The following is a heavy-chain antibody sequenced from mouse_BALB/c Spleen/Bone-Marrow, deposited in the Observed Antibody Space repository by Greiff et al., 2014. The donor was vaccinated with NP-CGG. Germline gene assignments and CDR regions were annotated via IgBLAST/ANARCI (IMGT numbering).Heavy chain of an antibody. CDR1: GYTFSNYW. Sequence: EVQLQQSETVLARPGAAVKMSCKASGYTFSNYWMHWVNQRPGQGLEWIGTIYPGNSDTTYNQKFKGKAKLTAVTSTSTAYMELSSLTNEDSAVYYCTTLARNNFDYWGQGTTLTVAS. CDR3: TTLARNNFDY. J-gene: IGHJ2*01. V-gene: IGHV1-5*01. CDR2: IYPGNSDT.